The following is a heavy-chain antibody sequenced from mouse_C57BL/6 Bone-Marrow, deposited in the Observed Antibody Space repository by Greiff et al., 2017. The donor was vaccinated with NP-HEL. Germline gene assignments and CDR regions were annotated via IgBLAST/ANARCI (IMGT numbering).Heavy chain of an antibody. CDR1: GFTFSSYG. J-gene: IGHJ2*01. CDR3: ARQGYYGSSTGY. D-gene: IGHD1-1*01. V-gene: IGHV5-6*01. CDR2: ISSGGSYT. Sequence: EVKVVESGGDLVKPGGSLKLSCAASGFTFSSYGMSWVRQTPDKRLEWVATISSGGSYTYYLDSVKGRFTISRDNAKNTLYLQMSSLKSEDTAMYYCARQGYYGSSTGYWGQGTTLTVSS.